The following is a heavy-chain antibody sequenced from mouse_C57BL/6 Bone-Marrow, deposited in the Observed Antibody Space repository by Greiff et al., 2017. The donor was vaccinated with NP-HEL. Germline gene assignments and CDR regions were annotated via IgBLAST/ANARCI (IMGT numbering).Heavy chain of an antibody. CDR1: GFTFNTYA. Sequence: EVQRVESGGGLVQPKGSLKLSCAASGFTFNTYAMHWVRQAPGKGLEWVARIRSKSSNYATYYADSVKDRFTISRDDSQSMLYLQMNNLKTEDTAMYDCVREGITTVVSSSYWYFDVWGTGTTVTVSS. J-gene: IGHJ1*03. CDR3: VREGITTVVSSSYWYFDV. V-gene: IGHV10-3*01. CDR2: IRSKSSNYAT. D-gene: IGHD1-1*01.